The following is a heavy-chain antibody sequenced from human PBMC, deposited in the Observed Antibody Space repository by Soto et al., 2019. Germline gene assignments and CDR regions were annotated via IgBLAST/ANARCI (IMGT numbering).Heavy chain of an antibody. CDR2: IYYSGST. J-gene: IGHJ5*02. V-gene: IGHV4-39*01. CDR1: GGSISSSSSY. Sequence: QLQLQESGPGLVKPSETLSLTCTVSGGSISSSSSYWGWIRQPPGKGLEWIGYIYYSGSTNYNPSLKSRVTLSVDTSKNQFSLKLNSATAADTAVYYGAGQPRGAATVTSVINWFDPWGQGALVTVSS. D-gene: IGHD4-17*01. CDR3: AGQPRGAATVTSVINWFDP.